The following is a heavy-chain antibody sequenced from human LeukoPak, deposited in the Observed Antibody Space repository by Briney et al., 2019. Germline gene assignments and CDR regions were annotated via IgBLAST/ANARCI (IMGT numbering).Heavy chain of an antibody. J-gene: IGHJ4*02. D-gene: IGHD3-3*02. CDR3: ARHSLRLADSNFDY. CDR1: GDSISSYY. V-gene: IGHV4-59*08. Sequence: SETLSLTCTVSGDSISSYYWSWIRQPPGKGLEWIGYIYYGGRTNYNPSLRSRVTISVDTSKNHFSLRLNSVTAADTAVYYCARHSLRLADSNFDYWGQGTLVTVSS. CDR2: IYYGGRT.